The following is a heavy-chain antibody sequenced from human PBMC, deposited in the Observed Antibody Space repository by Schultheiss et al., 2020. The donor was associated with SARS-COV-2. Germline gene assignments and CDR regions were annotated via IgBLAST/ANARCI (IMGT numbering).Heavy chain of an antibody. V-gene: IGHV3-30*18. J-gene: IGHJ4*02. D-gene: IGHD6-13*01. Sequence: GGSLRLSCAASGFTFSSYGMHWVRQAPGKGLEWVAVISYDGSNKYYADSVKGRFTISRDNSKNTLYLQMNSLRAEDTAVYYCAKDIDPGIAAPEYWGQGTLVTVSS. CDR3: AKDIDPGIAAPEY. CDR2: ISYDGSNK. CDR1: GFTFSSYG.